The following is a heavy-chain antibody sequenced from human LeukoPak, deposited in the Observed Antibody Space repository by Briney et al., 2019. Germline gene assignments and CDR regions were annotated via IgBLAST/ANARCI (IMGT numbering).Heavy chain of an antibody. D-gene: IGHD3-3*01. J-gene: IGHJ6*02. Sequence: ASVKVSCKASGYTFTSYDINWVRQATGQGLEWMGWMNPNSGNTGYAQKFQGRVTMTRNTSIGTAYMELSSLRSEDTAVYYCARGPWGGFLEWFATTYGMDVWGQGTTVTVSS. CDR2: MNPNSGNT. CDR1: GYTFTSYD. V-gene: IGHV1-8*01. CDR3: ARGPWGGFLEWFATTYGMDV.